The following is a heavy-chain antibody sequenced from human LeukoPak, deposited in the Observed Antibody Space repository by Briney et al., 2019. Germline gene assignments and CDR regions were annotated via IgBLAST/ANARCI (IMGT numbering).Heavy chain of an antibody. Sequence: GGSLRLSCAGSGFTFSHYSMNWVRQAPGKGLEWVASFGSDLSFRSVADSLKGRFTISRDNAENSLYLQMNSLRAEDTAVYYCARVRGGSGRSYAADAFDIWGQGTMVTVSS. D-gene: IGHD1-26*01. V-gene: IGHV3-21*01. CDR1: GFTFSHYS. CDR2: FGSDLSFR. J-gene: IGHJ3*02. CDR3: ARVRGGSGRSYAADAFDI.